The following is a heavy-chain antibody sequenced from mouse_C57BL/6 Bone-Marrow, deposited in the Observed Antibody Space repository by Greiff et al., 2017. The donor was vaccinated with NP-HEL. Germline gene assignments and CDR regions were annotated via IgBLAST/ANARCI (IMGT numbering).Heavy chain of an antibody. Sequence: QVQLKESGPGLVQPSQCLSISCTVSGFSLTSYGVHWVRQSPGQGLEWLGVICTGGSTDYNAAFMSRLSITKDNSKSQVFFKMNSLQADDTAIYYCASHYYGSRYAMDYWGQGTSVTVSS. CDR2: ICTGGST. D-gene: IGHD1-1*01. CDR3: ASHYYGSRYAMDY. J-gene: IGHJ4*01. CDR1: GFSLTSYG. V-gene: IGHV2-5*01.